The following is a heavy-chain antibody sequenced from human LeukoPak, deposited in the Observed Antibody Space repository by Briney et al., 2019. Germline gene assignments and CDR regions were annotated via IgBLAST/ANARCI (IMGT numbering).Heavy chain of an antibody. V-gene: IGHV1-2*02. J-gene: IGHJ4*02. CDR2: LNPNSGDT. D-gene: IGHD5-24*01. CDR1: GYTFTDYY. Sequence: ASVRVSCKASGYTFTDYYMHWVRQAPGQGLEWMGWLNPNSGDTNYAQKFQGRVSMTRDSSISTAYMDLSDLRSDDTAVYSCARGRNIEMTTMSRGSDYWGQGTLVTVSS. CDR3: ARGRNIEMTTMSRGSDY.